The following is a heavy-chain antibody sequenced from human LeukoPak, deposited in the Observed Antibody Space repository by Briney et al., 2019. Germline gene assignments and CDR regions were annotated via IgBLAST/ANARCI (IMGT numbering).Heavy chain of an antibody. D-gene: IGHD3-10*01. V-gene: IGHV3-9*01. Sequence: SLRLSSAASGFTFDNYAMHWVRQAPGKGREWVSGIAWNSGNTGFADSVKGRFTVSRDNAENSLYLEMNSLTPEDTAFYFCSKDMNSYGSGSSYNPWGPFDSWGQGTLVTVSS. J-gene: IGHJ4*02. CDR3: SKDMNSYGSGSSYNPWGPFDS. CDR2: IAWNSGNT. CDR1: GFTFDNYA.